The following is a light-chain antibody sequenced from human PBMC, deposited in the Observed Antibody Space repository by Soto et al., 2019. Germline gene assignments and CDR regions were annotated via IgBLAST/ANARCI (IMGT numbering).Light chain of an antibody. V-gene: IGKV3-15*01. J-gene: IGKJ3*01. CDR1: QNVRDN. CDR3: QQYNNWPPLVT. Sequence: EVVMTQSPATLSVSPGERATLSCRASQNVRDNLAWYQQKPGQAPRLLIYGASTRATGIPARFSGSGSGTEFALTIGSLQSEDSAVYYCQQYNNWPPLVTFGPGTTVDIK. CDR2: GAS.